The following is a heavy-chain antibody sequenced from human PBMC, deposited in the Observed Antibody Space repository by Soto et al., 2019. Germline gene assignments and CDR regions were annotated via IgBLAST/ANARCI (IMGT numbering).Heavy chain of an antibody. CDR1: GFTFSSYA. Sequence: PGGSLRLSCAASGFTFSSYAMSWVRQAPGKGLEWVSAISGSGGSTYYADSVKGRFTISRDNSKNTLYLQMDSLRAEDTAVYYCAKGTGRVRPIEYFQHWGQGTLVTVSS. J-gene: IGHJ1*01. CDR2: ISGSGGST. D-gene: IGHD3-10*01. CDR3: AKGTGRVRPIEYFQH. V-gene: IGHV3-23*01.